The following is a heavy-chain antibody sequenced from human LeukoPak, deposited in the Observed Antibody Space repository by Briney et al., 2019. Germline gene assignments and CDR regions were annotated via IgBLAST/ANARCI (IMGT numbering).Heavy chain of an antibody. J-gene: IGHJ4*02. CDR1: GGSISSYY. CDR3: ARGVIYDSSGYYLYYFDY. Sequence: SETLSLTCTVSGGSISSYYWSWIRQPPGKGLEWIGYIYYSGSTNYNPSLKSRVTISVDTSKNQFSLKLSSVTAADTAVYYCARGVIYDSSGYYLYYFDYWGQGTLVTVSS. CDR2: IYYSGST. D-gene: IGHD3-22*01. V-gene: IGHV4-59*01.